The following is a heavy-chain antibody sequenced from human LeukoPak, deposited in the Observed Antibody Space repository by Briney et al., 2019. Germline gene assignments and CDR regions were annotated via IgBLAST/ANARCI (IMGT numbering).Heavy chain of an antibody. J-gene: IGHJ1*01. CDR1: GGSISSYY. CDR2: IYTSGST. CDR3: ARDGRAAGLEYFQH. Sequence: PSETLSLTCTVSGGSISSYYWSWIRQPAGKGLEWIGRIYTSGSTNYNPSLKSRVTMSVDTSKNQFSLKLSSVTAADTAVYYCARDGRAAGLEYFQHWGQGTLVTVSS. V-gene: IGHV4-4*07. D-gene: IGHD6-19*01.